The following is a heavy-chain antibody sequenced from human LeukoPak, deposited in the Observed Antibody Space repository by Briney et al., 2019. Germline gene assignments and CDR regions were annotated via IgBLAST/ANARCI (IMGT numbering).Heavy chain of an antibody. V-gene: IGHV1-2*02. CDR3: ASLQLWSDLSFDY. CDR1: GYTFTGYY. Sequence: ASVKVSCKASGYTFTGYYMHWVRQAPGQGLEWMGWINPNSGGTNYAQKFQDRVTMTRDTSISTAYMELSRLRSDDTAVYYCASLQLWSDLSFDYWGQGTLVTVSS. J-gene: IGHJ4*02. D-gene: IGHD5-18*01. CDR2: INPNSGGT.